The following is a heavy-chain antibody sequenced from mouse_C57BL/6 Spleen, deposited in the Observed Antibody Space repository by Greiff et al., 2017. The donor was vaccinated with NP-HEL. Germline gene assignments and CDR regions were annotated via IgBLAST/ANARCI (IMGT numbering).Heavy chain of an antibody. CDR3: ARTGSSYNYAMDY. J-gene: IGHJ4*01. CDR2: IYPGDGDT. V-gene: IGHV1-82*01. CDR1: GYAFSSSW. Sequence: QVQLKQSGPELVKPGASVKISCKASGYAFSSSWMNWVKQRPGKGLEWIGRIYPGDGDTNYNGKFKGKATLTADKSSSTAYMQLSSLTSEDSAVYFCARTGSSYNYAMDYWGQGTSVTVSS. D-gene: IGHD1-1*01.